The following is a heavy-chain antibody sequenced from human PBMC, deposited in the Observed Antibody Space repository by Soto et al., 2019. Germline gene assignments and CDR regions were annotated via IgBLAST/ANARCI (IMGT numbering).Heavy chain of an antibody. J-gene: IGHJ5*02. V-gene: IGHV1-46*01. D-gene: IGHD1-26*01. CDR3: ARVALSGGGWLDP. Sequence: QVQLVQSGAEVKKPGASVNVSCKASGYTFTSYYMHWVRQAPGQGLEWMGIINPRGGSTTYAQKFQGRVTVTRDTSTSTVYMELSKLRSDDTAIYYCARVALSGGGWLDPWGQGTLVTVSS. CDR1: GYTFTSYY. CDR2: INPRGGST.